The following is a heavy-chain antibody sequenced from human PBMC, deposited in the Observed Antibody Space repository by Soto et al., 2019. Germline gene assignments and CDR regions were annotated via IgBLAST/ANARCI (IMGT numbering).Heavy chain of an antibody. J-gene: IGHJ3*02. CDR1: GGTFSSYT. V-gene: IGHV1-69*02. CDR2: IIPILGIA. D-gene: IGHD4-17*01. Sequence: QVQLVQSGAEAKKPGSSVKVSCKASGGTFSSYTISWVRQAPGQGLEWMGRIIPILGIANYAQKFQGRVTITADKSTSTAYMELSSLRSEDTAVYYCVWGEYGDLGDAFDIWGQGTMVTVSS. CDR3: VWGEYGDLGDAFDI.